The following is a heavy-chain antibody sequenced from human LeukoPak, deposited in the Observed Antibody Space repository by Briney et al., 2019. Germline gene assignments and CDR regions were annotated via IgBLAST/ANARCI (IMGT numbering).Heavy chain of an antibody. V-gene: IGHV4-39*01. CDR2: IYDSGST. J-gene: IGHJ5*02. D-gene: IGHD3-10*01. CDR3: ARHYGP. CDR1: GGSISSRNW. Sequence: SETLSLTCAVSGGSISSRNWWSWVRQPLGKGLEWIGSIYDSGSTYYNPSLKSRVTISVDTSKNQFSLKPNSVTAADTAVYYCARHYGPWGQGTLVTVSS.